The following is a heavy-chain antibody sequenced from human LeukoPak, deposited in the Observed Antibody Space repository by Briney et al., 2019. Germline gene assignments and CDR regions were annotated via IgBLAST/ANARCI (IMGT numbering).Heavy chain of an antibody. CDR3: AARTTYYYYMDV. J-gene: IGHJ6*03. CDR2: IYYSGST. CDR1: GGSISSYY. D-gene: IGHD1-1*01. V-gene: IGHV4-59*01. Sequence: SETLSLTCTVSGGSISSYYWSWIRQPPGKGLQWIGYIYYSGSTNYNPSLKSRVTISVDTSKNQFSLKLSSVTAADTAVYYCAARTTYYYYMDVWGKGTTVTVSS.